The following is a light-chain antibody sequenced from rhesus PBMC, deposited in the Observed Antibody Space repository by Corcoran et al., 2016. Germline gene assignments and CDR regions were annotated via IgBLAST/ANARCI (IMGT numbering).Light chain of an antibody. CDR1: QGIGSW. CDR3: QQHNSYPLT. V-gene: IGKV1-33*02. Sequence: DIQMTQSPSSLSASVGDRVTITCQASQGIGSWLAWYQQKPGKARKLLIYAASSVQSGVPSRFSGSGAGTDFTLTITSLRPEDFATYYGQQHNSYPLTFGVGTKVEIQ. CDR2: AAS. J-gene: IGKJ4*01.